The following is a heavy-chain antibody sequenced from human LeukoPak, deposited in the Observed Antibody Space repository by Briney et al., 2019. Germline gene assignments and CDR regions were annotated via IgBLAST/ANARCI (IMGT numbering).Heavy chain of an antibody. CDR1: GFTFSSYS. V-gene: IGHV3-23*01. CDR2: IRGSGDRT. Sequence: GGSLRLSCAASGFTFSSYSMNWVRQAPGKGLEWVSAIRGSGDRTHYADSVKGRFTISRDNSKNTLYLQMNSLRAEDTAVYYCAKDSKIVGATFRSYHYMDVWGKGTAVTVSS. J-gene: IGHJ6*03. D-gene: IGHD1-26*01. CDR3: AKDSKIVGATFRSYHYMDV.